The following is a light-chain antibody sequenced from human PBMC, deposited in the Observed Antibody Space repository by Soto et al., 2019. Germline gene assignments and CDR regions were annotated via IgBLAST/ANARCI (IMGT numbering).Light chain of an antibody. Sequence: DIQMTQSPSSLSASVGDRVTITCRASQTINRYCNWYQYKPGKAPKLLIYGGSSLQSGVPSRFSVSGSGTEFTLTISSLQPEEVAIYHCQQSYSSPPSFGQGTKVEIK. CDR1: QTINRY. CDR3: QQSYSSPPS. J-gene: IGKJ1*01. V-gene: IGKV1-39*01. CDR2: GGS.